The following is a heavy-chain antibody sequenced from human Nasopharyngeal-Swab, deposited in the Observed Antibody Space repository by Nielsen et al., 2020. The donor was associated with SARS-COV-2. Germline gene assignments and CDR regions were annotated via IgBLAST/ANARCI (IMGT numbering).Heavy chain of an antibody. V-gene: IGHV3-30*18. Sequence: GEYLKIYCEASGFTFSNSGMDWVRQAPGKGLEWVAVISYDGSNEYYGDSVKGRFTISRDNSKNTLYLQMNSLRVDDTAVYYCAKDVHADYGGIDYWGQGILVTVSS. CDR1: GFTFSNSG. D-gene: IGHD4/OR15-4a*01. CDR3: AKDVHADYGGIDY. J-gene: IGHJ4*02. CDR2: ISYDGSNE.